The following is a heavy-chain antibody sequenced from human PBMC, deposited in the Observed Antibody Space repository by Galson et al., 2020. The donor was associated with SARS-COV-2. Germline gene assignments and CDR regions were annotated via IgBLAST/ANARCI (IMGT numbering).Heavy chain of an antibody. V-gene: IGHV1-69*10. CDR1: GGTFSTYA. J-gene: IGHJ6*03. D-gene: IGHD1-1*01. CDR3: ARTGWTSHPFKYCYYYMDI. CDR2: IIPILNTT. Sequence: SVKVSCKTSGGTFSTYALSWVRQAHGQGLEWMGGIIPILNTTTYAQEFQDRLTITADTFTNTAYMDLSSLRSEDTAIYYCARTGWTSHPFKYCYYYMDIWGKGTTVTVSS.